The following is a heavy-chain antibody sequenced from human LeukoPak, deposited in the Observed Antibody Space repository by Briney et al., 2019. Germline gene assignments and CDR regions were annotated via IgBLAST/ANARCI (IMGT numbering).Heavy chain of an antibody. J-gene: IGHJ4*02. Sequence: GGSLRLSCAASGFTFSSFAMNWVRQAPGKGLGWVSAISGSGGSTYYADSVKGWFTISRDNSKNTLFLQMNSLRAEDTAVYYCARPILSGYQLPSYWGQGTLVTVSS. V-gene: IGHV3-23*01. CDR3: ARPILSGYQLPSY. D-gene: IGHD2-2*01. CDR1: GFTFSSFA. CDR2: ISGSGGST.